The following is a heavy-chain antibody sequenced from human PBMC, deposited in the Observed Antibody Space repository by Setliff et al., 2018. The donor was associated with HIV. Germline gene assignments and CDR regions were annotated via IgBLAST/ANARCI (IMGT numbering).Heavy chain of an antibody. V-gene: IGHV3-48*01. CDR2: IGGSGSAI. Sequence: GGSLRLSCAASGFTFSSYSMNWVRQAPGKGLEWVSYIGGSGSAIYYADSVKGRFTISRDNAKNSLYLQLNSLRAEDTAVYYCASRGSSSLFDYWGQGTLVTVSS. J-gene: IGHJ4*02. D-gene: IGHD6-6*01. CDR1: GFTFSSYS. CDR3: ASRGSSSLFDY.